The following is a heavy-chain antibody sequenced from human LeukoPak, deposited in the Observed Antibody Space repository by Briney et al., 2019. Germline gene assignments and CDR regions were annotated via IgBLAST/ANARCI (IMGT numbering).Heavy chain of an antibody. CDR3: ARGPSSENWFDP. J-gene: IGHJ5*02. CDR2: INPNSGGT. V-gene: IGHV1-2*02. Sequence: ASVKVSCKASGYSLTDYYMHWVRQAPGQGLEWMAWINPNSGGTNYAQKFQGRVTLTRDTSVNTVYMELSSLRSDDTAVYYCARGPSSENWFDPWGQGTLVTVSS. D-gene: IGHD1-26*01. CDR1: GYSLTDYY.